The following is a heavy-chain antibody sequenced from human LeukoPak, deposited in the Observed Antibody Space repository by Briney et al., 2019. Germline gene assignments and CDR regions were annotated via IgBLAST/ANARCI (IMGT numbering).Heavy chain of an antibody. V-gene: IGHV3-21*01. Sequence: GGSLRLSCAASGFTFSDYSMNWVRQAPGKGLEWVSSISSSVTYIYYADSVKGRFTISRDNAKNSLYLQMNSLRAEDTAVYYCARQAKYSYGPNWFDPWGKGTLVTVSS. CDR2: ISSSVTYI. J-gene: IGHJ5*02. CDR3: ARQAKYSYGPNWFDP. D-gene: IGHD5-18*01. CDR1: GFTFSDYS.